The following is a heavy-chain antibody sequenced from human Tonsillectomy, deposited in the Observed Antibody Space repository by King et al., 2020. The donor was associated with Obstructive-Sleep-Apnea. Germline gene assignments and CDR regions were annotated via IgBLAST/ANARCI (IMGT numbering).Heavy chain of an antibody. J-gene: IGHJ3*01. V-gene: IGHV4-30-4*01. CDR3: ARDGPDGDDDAFDV. D-gene: IGHD4-17*01. CDR1: GGSISSGDYY. Sequence: QLQESGPGLLKPSQTLSLTCTVSGGSISSGDYYWSWIRQPPGKGLEWIGYIHYSGGTYNNPSLKTRTSMSVDTSKNQFSLKLRSVTASDTAVYYCARDGPDGDDDAFDVWGQGTMVTVSS. CDR2: IHYSGGT.